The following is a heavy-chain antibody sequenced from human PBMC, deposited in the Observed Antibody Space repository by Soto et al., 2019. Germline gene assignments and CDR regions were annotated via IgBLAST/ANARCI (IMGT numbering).Heavy chain of an antibody. V-gene: IGHV1-46*03. CDR3: ARNPTYGSGSYYPSPGYYYGMDV. J-gene: IGHJ6*02. CDR2: INPSGGST. Sequence: QAQLVQSGAEVKKPGASVKVSCKASGYTFTSYYMHWVRQAPGQGLEWMGIINPSGGSTSYAQKFQGRVTMTRDTSTSTVYMELSSLRSEDTAVYYCARNPTYGSGSYYPSPGYYYGMDVWGQGTTVTVSS. CDR1: GYTFTSYY. D-gene: IGHD3-10*01.